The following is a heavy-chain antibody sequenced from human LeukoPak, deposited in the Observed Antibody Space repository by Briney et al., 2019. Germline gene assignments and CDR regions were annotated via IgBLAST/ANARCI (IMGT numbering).Heavy chain of an antibody. J-gene: IGHJ4*02. D-gene: IGHD3-10*01. CDR1: GGSISSSSYY. Sequence: PSETLSLTYTASGGSISSSSYYWGWIRQPPGKGLEWIGSIYYSGSTYYNPSLKSRVTISVDTSKNQFSLKLSSVTAADTAVYYCARKSGSGNDYWGQGTLVTVSS. CDR2: IYYSGST. V-gene: IGHV4-39*01. CDR3: ARKSGSGNDY.